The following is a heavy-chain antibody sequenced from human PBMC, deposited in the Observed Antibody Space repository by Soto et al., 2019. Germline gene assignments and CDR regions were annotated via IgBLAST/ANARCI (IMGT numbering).Heavy chain of an antibody. CDR1: GWSSTSYW. J-gene: IGHJ6*02. CDR3: ASPSRSYYYYGMDV. V-gene: IGHV5-51*01. CDR2: IYPGDSDT. Sequence: PGEPRKVYCRGSGWSSTSYWNGWVRKMPGKGLEWMGIIYPGDSDTRYSPPFQGQVTISADKSISTAYLQWSSLKASDTAMYYCASPSRSYYYYGMDVWGQWTTVTVSS.